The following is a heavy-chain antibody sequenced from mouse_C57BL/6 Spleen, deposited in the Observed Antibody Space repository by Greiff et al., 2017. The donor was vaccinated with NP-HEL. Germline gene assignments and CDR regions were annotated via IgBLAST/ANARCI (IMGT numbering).Heavy chain of an antibody. V-gene: IGHV1-84*01. CDR2: IYPGSGNT. CDR3: ARGSNGAMDY. Sequence: QVQLPQSGPELVKPGASVKISCKASGYTFTAYYINWVKQRPGPGLEWIGWIYPGSGNTKYNEKFKGQATLTVDTSSSTAYMQRSSLTAEDSAVYFCARGSNGAMDYWGQGTTVTVSS. J-gene: IGHJ4*01. D-gene: IGHD2-5*01. CDR1: GYTFTAYY.